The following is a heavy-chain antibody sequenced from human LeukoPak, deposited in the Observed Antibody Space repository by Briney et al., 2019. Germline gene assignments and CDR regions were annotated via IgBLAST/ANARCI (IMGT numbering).Heavy chain of an antibody. J-gene: IGHJ4*02. Sequence: PGGSLRLSCAASGFTVSSNYMSWVRQAPGKGLEWVSVIYSGGSTYYADFVKGRFTISRDNSKNTLYLQMNSLRAEDTAVYYCARDSYGDYVHVPFDYWGQGTLVTVSS. D-gene: IGHD4-17*01. CDR3: ARDSYGDYVHVPFDY. CDR1: GFTVSSNY. CDR2: IYSGGST. V-gene: IGHV3-66*01.